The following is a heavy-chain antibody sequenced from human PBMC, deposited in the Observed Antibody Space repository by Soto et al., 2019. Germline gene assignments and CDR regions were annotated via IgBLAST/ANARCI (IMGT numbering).Heavy chain of an antibody. CDR1: GGTFSSYA. J-gene: IGHJ3*02. CDR2: IIPIFGTA. CDR3: ARESAYYDFWSGSRGGAFDI. Sequence: QVQLVQSGAEVKKPGSSVKVSCKASGGTFSSYAISWVRQAPGQGLEWMGGIIPIFGTANYAQKFQGRVTITADESTSTAYMELSSLRSEDTAMYYCARESAYYDFWSGSRGGAFDIWGQGTMVTVSS. V-gene: IGHV1-69*12. D-gene: IGHD3-3*01.